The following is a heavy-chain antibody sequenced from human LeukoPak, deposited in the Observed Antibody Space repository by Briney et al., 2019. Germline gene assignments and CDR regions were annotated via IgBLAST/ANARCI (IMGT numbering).Heavy chain of an antibody. J-gene: IGHJ5*02. CDR2: IYTSGST. V-gene: IGHV4-4*07. Sequence: SETLSLTCTVSGGSISSYYWSWIRQPAGKGLEWIGRIYTSGSTNYNPSLKSRVTMSVDTSKNQFSLKPSSVTAADTAVYYCAREEYNWNDVGWFDPWGQGTLVTVSS. CDR3: AREEYNWNDVGWFDP. CDR1: GGSISSYY. D-gene: IGHD1-1*01.